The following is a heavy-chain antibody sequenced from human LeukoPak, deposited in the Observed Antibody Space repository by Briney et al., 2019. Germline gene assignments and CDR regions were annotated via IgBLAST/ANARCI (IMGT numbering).Heavy chain of an antibody. V-gene: IGHV3-66*01. J-gene: IGHJ4*02. D-gene: IGHD3-22*01. Sequence: GGSLRLSCAASGFTVSNNYMSWVRQAPGKGLEWVSVIYIGGSTYYADSVKGRFTISRDNAKNSLYLQMNSLRAEDTAVYYCASGGYYYDSSGYLDYWGQGTLVTVSS. CDR2: IYIGGST. CDR1: GFTVSNNY. CDR3: ASGGYYYDSSGYLDY.